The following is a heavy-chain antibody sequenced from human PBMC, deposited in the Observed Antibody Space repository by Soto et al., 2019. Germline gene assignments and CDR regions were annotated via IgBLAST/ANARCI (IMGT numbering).Heavy chain of an antibody. Sequence: SETLSLTCTVSGGSISSGDYYWSWIRQPPGKGLEWIGYIYYSGSTYYNPSLKRRITISVDTSKNQFSLKLSSLTAADTAAYYCARVLFLAVAGKSEGWFDPWGQGTLVTVSS. CDR1: GGSISSGDYY. J-gene: IGHJ5*02. V-gene: IGHV4-30-4*01. CDR2: IYYSGST. D-gene: IGHD6-19*01. CDR3: ARVLFLAVAGKSEGWFDP.